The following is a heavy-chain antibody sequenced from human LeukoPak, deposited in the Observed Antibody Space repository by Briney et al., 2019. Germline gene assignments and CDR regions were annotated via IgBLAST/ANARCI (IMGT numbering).Heavy chain of an antibody. J-gene: IGHJ4*02. CDR3: ARGAGGYCSGGSCYGPFDY. D-gene: IGHD2-15*01. CDR2: IIPIFGTA. CDR1: GGTFSSYA. Sequence: GASVNVSCKASGGTFSSYAISWVRQAPGQGLEWMGGIIPIFGTANYAQKFQGRVTITADESTSTAYMELSSLRSEDTAVYYCARGAGGYCSGGSCYGPFDYWGQGTLVTVSS. V-gene: IGHV1-69*13.